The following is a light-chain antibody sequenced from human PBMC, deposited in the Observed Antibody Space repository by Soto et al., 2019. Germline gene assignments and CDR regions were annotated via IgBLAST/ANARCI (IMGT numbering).Light chain of an antibody. CDR2: EVS. CDR1: SSDVGTYNR. J-gene: IGLJ1*01. V-gene: IGLV2-18*02. Sequence: QSALTQPPSVPGSPGQSVTISCTGTSSDVGTYNRVSWYQQPPGTAPKLMIYEVSNRPSGVPDRFSGSKSGNTASLTISGLQAEDEADYYCSSYKSSSTYVFGTGTKVTVL. CDR3: SSYKSSSTYV.